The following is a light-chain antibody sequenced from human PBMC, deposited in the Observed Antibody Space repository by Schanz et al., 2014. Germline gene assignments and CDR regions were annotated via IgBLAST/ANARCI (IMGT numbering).Light chain of an antibody. CDR1: QSVNTY. CDR3: QQRSNWPPLA. CDR2: GAS. V-gene: IGKV3-11*01. Sequence: EIVLTQSPATLSLSPGERATLSCRASQSVNTYLAWYQQKPGQAPRLLIYGASSRATGIPDRFSGSGSGTDFTLTISRLEPEDFAVYYCQQRSNWPPLAFGGGTKVEIK. J-gene: IGKJ4*01.